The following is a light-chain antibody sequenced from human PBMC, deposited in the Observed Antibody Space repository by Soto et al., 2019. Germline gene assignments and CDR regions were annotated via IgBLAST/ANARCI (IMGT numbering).Light chain of an antibody. Sequence: QSALTQPASVSGSPGQSITISCTGTSSDVADYKYVSWYQRHPGKVPKLMIYEVTNRPSGVSNRFSGSKSGNTASLTISGLQPEDEADYYCSSYTRSTTLIFGGGTKVTVL. CDR3: SSYTRSTTLI. CDR2: EVT. J-gene: IGLJ2*01. V-gene: IGLV2-14*01. CDR1: SSDVADYKY.